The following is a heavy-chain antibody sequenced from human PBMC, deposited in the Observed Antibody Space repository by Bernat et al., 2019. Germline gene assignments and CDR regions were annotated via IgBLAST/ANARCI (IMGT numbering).Heavy chain of an antibody. V-gene: IGHV3-53*02. CDR3: ARDLDYYGMDV. CDR1: GFTVSSNY. Sequence: EVQLVETGGGLIQPGGSLRLSCAASGFTVSSNYMSWVRQAPGKELEWVSVIYSGGSTYYADSVKGRFTISRDNSKNTLYLQMNSLRAEDTAVYYCARDLDYYGMDVWGQGTTVTVSS. J-gene: IGHJ6*02. CDR2: IYSGGST.